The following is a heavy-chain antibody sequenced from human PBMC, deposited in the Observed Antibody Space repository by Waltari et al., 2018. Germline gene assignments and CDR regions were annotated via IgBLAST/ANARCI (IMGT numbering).Heavy chain of an antibody. Sequence: EVQLVEYGGGLVQPGGTMRSSCEACGFTGNYGGMSWVRQDPGKGLELVAKIIQDGSDKSYVDSVKGRFTISRDNAEKSLYLQMSSLRAEDTAVYYCARENGWSFDNWGQGTLVTVSS. J-gene: IGHJ4*02. CDR1: GFTGNYGG. V-gene: IGHV3-7*01. CDR3: ARENGWSFDN. D-gene: IGHD6-19*01. CDR2: IIQDGSDK.